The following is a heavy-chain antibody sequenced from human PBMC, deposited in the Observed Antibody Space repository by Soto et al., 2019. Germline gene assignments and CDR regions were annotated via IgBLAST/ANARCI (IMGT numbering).Heavy chain of an antibody. CDR2: IYYSGST. CDR1: GGSISSGGYY. J-gene: IGHJ6*03. CDR3: ARERCYGDYGSPAYYYYMDV. Sequence: QVQLQESGPGLVKPSQTLSLTCTVSGGSISSGGYYWSWIRQHPGKGLEWIGYIYYSGSTYYNPSLKSRVTISVDTSKNQFSRKLSAVTAADTAVYYCARERCYGDYGSPAYYYYMDVWGKGTTVTVSS. D-gene: IGHD4-17*01. V-gene: IGHV4-31*03.